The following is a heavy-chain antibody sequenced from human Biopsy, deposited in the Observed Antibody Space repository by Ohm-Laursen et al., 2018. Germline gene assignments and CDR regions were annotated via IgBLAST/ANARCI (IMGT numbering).Heavy chain of an antibody. CDR1: GGSMTGYE. D-gene: IGHD1-26*01. J-gene: IGHJ3*02. CDR3: ARVEAGTYDALDI. V-gene: IGHV4-59*01. Sequence: TLSLTCSVSGGSMTGYEWSWIRLAPGKGLEWIGYIYYSGGTKYNPSLASRVTFSVDMSKSQFSLKLYSVTAADTAVYYCARVEAGTYDALDIWGQGTPVAVSA. CDR2: IYYSGGT.